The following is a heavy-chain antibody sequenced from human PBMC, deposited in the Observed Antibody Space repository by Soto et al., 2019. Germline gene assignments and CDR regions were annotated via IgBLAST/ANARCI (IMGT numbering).Heavy chain of an antibody. V-gene: IGHV1-69*01. CDR1: GVSFNNNG. J-gene: IGHJ6*02. D-gene: IGHD3-10*01. Sequence: QVQLVQSGAEVKKPGSSVKVSCKTSGVSFNNNGIGWVRQSPGHGLEWLGGVSPPFRTSNYARKLQGRISITADASKGTVNMELSSLKTDDTAQYYCAKVIYYCSGSYSPYCMDVWGQGTMVSVFS. CDR3: AKVIYYCSGSYSPYCMDV. CDR2: VSPPFRTS.